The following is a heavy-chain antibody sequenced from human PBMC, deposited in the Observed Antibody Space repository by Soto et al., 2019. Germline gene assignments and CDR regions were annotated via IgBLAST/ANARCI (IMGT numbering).Heavy chain of an antibody. CDR2: IFPGDSNT. J-gene: IGHJ5*02. D-gene: IGHD2-2*02. CDR1: GYRFANDW. Sequence: PGESLKISCKGSGYRFANDWIGWVRQMPGKGLEWMGIIFPGDSNTRYSPSFQGQVTISADKSINTAYLQWISLKASDTAMYYCARVLPAPIQRDNWFDPWGRGTLVTSPQ. CDR3: ARVLPAPIQRDNWFDP. V-gene: IGHV5-51*01.